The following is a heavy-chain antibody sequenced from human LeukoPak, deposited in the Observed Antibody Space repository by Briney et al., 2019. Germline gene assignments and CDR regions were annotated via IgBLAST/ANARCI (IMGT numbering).Heavy chain of an antibody. CDR2: INPNSGGT. J-gene: IGHJ4*02. D-gene: IGHD2-8*01. V-gene: IGHV1-2*06. CDR1: GYTFTSYY. CDR3: ARESDIVLMVYAMPYFDY. Sequence: GASVKVSCKASGYTFTSYYMHWVRQAPGQGLEWMGRINPNSGGTNYAQKFQGRVTMTRDTSISTAYMELSRLRSDDTAVYYCARESDIVLMVYAMPYFDYWGQGTLVTVSS.